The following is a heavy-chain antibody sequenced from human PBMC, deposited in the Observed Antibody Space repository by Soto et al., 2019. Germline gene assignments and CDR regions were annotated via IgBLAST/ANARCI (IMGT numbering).Heavy chain of an antibody. Sequence: KPSETLSLTCTVSGGSISSGGYYWSWIRQHPGKGLEWIGYIYYSGSTYYNPSLKSRVTISVDTSKNQFSLKLSSVTAADTAVYYCARDKAVQLYCSSTSCNHLPYYYYYGMDVWGQGTTGTVS. CDR3: ARDKAVQLYCSSTSCNHLPYYYYYGMDV. CDR2: IYYSGST. D-gene: IGHD2-2*01. J-gene: IGHJ6*02. CDR1: GGSISSGGYY. V-gene: IGHV4-31*03.